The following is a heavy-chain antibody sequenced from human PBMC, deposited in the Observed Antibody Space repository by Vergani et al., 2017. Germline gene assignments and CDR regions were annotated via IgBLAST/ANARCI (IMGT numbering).Heavy chain of an antibody. CDR3: ARVGGIVVVVAATFAFDI. CDR1: GYTFTSYG. D-gene: IGHD2-15*01. Sequence: QVQLVQSGAEVKKPGASVKVSCKASGYTFTSYGISWVRQAPGQGLEWLGWISAYNGNTNYAQKLQGRVTMTTDTSTSTAYMGLRSLRSDDTAVYYCARVGGIVVVVAATFAFDIWGQGTMVTVSS. CDR2: ISAYNGNT. V-gene: IGHV1-18*01. J-gene: IGHJ3*02.